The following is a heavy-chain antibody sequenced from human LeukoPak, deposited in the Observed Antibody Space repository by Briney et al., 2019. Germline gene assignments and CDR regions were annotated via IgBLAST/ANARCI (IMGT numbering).Heavy chain of an antibody. CDR3: ARVVLPIEVAGTLDY. CDR1: GYMFTNYG. Sequence: ASVKVSCKASGYMFTNYGISWVRQAPGQGLEWMGWISAYNGNTNYAQKLQGIVTMTTDTYTSTAYMELRSLRSDDTAVYYCARVVLPIEVAGTLDYWGQGTLVTVSS. V-gene: IGHV1-18*04. D-gene: IGHD6-19*01. CDR2: ISAYNGNT. J-gene: IGHJ4*02.